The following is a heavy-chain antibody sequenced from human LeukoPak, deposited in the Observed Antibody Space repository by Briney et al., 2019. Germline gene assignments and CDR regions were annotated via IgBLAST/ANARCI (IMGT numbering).Heavy chain of an antibody. Sequence: SGGPLRLPCTASGFTFRDYYMSWIPQTPGKALEGLSYISTRDYTIQFAGSVKGRFTISRDNANNSVFLQMNNLRAEDSAIYYCARGARWACYFDYWGQGSLVTVSS. CDR3: ARGARWACYFDY. D-gene: IGHD4-23*01. V-gene: IGHV3-11*01. CDR2: ISTRDYTI. J-gene: IGHJ4*02. CDR1: GFTFRDYY.